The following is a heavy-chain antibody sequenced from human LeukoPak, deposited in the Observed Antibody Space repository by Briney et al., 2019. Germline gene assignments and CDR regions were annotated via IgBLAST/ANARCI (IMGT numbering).Heavy chain of an antibody. CDR3: AREVGSSEGFGLIQ. J-gene: IGHJ4*02. CDR2: IYTSGST. D-gene: IGHD6-6*01. V-gene: IGHV4-61*02. Sequence: SETLSLTCSVSGAPLNSGSFYWNSIRQPAGKGLEWIGRIYTSGSTSYNPSLESRVAISVDTSKKQFSLKLNSVIAADTAVYYCAREVGSSEGFGLIQWGQGTPVIVSS. CDR1: GAPLNSGSFY.